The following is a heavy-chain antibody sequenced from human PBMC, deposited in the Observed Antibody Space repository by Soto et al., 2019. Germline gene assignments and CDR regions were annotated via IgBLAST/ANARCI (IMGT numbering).Heavy chain of an antibody. CDR1: GFTFSSYS. CDR3: ARARTITRPFDY. CDR2: ISXXSSYI. Sequence: ESGGGLVKPGGSLRLSCAASGFTFSSYSMNWVRQAPGKGLEWVSSISXXSSYIYYADSVKGRFTISRDNAKNSLYLQMNSLRAEDTAVYYCARARTITRPFDYWGQGTLVTVSS. J-gene: IGHJ4*02. V-gene: IGHV3-21*01. D-gene: IGHD5-12*01.